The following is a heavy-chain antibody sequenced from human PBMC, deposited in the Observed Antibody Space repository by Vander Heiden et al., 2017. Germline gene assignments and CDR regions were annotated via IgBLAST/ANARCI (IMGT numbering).Heavy chain of an antibody. CDR2: FDPEDGET. V-gene: IGHV1-24*01. CDR1: GYTLTGLT. CDR3: ATDTWYGGRRGYFDY. D-gene: IGHD1-26*01. Sequence: QVPLVQSGAEVKKPGASVKVYCKVSGYTLTGLTMQWVRQAPGKGLEWMGGFDPEDGETIYAQKFQGRVTMTEDTSTDTAYMELSSLRSEDTAVYYCATDTWYGGRRGYFDYWGQGTLVTVSS. J-gene: IGHJ4*02.